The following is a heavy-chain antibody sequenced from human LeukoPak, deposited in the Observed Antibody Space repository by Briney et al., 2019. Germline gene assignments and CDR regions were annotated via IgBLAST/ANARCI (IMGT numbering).Heavy chain of an antibody. CDR3: AKDIGILTTSLYNWFDP. Sequence: GGSLRLSCTASGFTFSSYGMHWVRQASGKGLEWVAVIAYDGSNTYYLDSVKGRFIISRDNSRNTLYLQMNSLRVEDTAVYYCAKDIGILTTSLYNWFDPWGQGTLVTVSS. V-gene: IGHV3-33*05. D-gene: IGHD2/OR15-2a*01. CDR2: IAYDGSNT. CDR1: GFTFSSYG. J-gene: IGHJ5*02.